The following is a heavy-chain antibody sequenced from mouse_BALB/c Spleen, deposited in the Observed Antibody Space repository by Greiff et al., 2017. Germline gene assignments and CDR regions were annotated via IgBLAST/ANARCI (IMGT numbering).Heavy chain of an antibody. V-gene: IGHV5-4*02. CDR2: ISDGGSYT. CDR1: GFTFSDYY. J-gene: IGHJ3*01. CDR3: ARDRYDEEAWFAY. D-gene: IGHD2-14*01. Sequence: EVHLVESGGGLVKPGGSLKLSCAASGFTFSDYYMYWVRQTPEKRLEWVATISDGGSYTYYPDSVKGRFTISRDNAKNNLYLQMSSLKSEDTAMYYCARDRYDEEAWFAYWGQGTLVTVSA.